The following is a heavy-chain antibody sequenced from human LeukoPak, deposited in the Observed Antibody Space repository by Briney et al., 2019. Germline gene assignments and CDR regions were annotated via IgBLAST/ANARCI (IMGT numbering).Heavy chain of an antibody. CDR1: GYTFTSYA. J-gene: IGHJ4*02. CDR2: INAGNGNT. V-gene: IGHV1-3*01. Sequence: GASVKVSCKASGYTFTSYAMHWVRQAPGQRLEWMGWINAGNGNTKYSQKFQGRVTITRDTSASTAYMELSSLRPEDTAVYYCARGVGYGDYVGVFDYWGQGTLVTVSS. CDR3: ARGVGYGDYVGVFDY. D-gene: IGHD4-17*01.